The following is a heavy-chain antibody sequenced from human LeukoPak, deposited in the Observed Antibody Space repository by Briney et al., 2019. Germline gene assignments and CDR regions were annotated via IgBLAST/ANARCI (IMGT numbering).Heavy chain of an antibody. CDR3: AKDIGTTMSRGAFDI. J-gene: IGHJ3*02. D-gene: IGHD3-22*01. CDR2: IRFDANNK. CDR1: GFTFSSFSNYG. V-gene: IGHV3-30*02. Sequence: GGSLRLSCAASGFTFSSFSNYGMHWVRQAPGKGLEWVAFIRFDANNKYYADSVKGRFTISRDNSKNSLYLQMNSLRAEDTALYYCAKDIGTTMSRGAFDIWGQGTMVTVSS.